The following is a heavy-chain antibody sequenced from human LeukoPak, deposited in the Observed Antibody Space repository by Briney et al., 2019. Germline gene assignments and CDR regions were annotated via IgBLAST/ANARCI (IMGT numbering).Heavy chain of an antibody. CDR3: ASRSSIWSGYQDTLYYFDS. V-gene: IGHV4-59*01. CDR2: IYYSGST. CDR1: GGSISSYY. J-gene: IGHJ4*02. D-gene: IGHD3-3*01. Sequence: SETLSLTCTVSGGSISSYYWSWIRQPPGKRLEWIGHIYYSGSTNYNPSLESRVTISVDTSKNQFSLKLSSVTAADTAVYYCASRSSIWSGYQDTLYYFDSWGQGTLVTVSS.